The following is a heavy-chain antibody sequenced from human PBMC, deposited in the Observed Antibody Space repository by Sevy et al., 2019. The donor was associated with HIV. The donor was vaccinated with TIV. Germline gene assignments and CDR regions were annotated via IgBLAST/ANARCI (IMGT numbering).Heavy chain of an antibody. J-gene: IGHJ2*01. Sequence: GGSLRLSCAASGFTFSSYAMSWVRQAPGKGLEWVSAISGSGGSTYYADSVKGRFTISRDNSKNTLHLQMNSLRAEDTALYYCATDPYYYDSSGYPDVYFDLWGRGTLVTVSS. CDR2: ISGSGGST. V-gene: IGHV3-23*01. CDR3: ATDPYYYDSSGYPDVYFDL. D-gene: IGHD3-22*01. CDR1: GFTFSSYA.